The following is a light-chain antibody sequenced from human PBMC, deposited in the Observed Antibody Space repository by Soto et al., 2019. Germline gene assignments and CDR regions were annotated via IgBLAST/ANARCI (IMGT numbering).Light chain of an antibody. Sequence: QSALTQPASVSGSPGQSITISCTGTTSDVGNYNYVSWYQQPPGKAPKLMIYEVSNRPSGVSNRFSGSKSGNTASLTISGLQAEDEADYYCTSYTSSSTWVFGGGTKLTVL. J-gene: IGLJ3*02. V-gene: IGLV2-14*01. CDR2: EVS. CDR3: TSYTSSSTWV. CDR1: TSDVGNYNY.